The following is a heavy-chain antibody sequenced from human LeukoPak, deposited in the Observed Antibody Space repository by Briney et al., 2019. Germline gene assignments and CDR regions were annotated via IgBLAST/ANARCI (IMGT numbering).Heavy chain of an antibody. Sequence: TSQTLSLTCTVSGGSISSGSYYWSWIRQPAGKGLEWIGRIYTSGSTNYNPSLKSRVTISVDTSKNQFSLKLSSVTAADTAVYYCARRPRYIDITMSYYYYYYYMDVWGKGTTVTVSS. J-gene: IGHJ6*03. CDR3: ARRPRYIDITMSYYYYYYYMDV. D-gene: IGHD3-10*02. CDR1: GGSISSGSYY. CDR2: IYTSGST. V-gene: IGHV4-61*02.